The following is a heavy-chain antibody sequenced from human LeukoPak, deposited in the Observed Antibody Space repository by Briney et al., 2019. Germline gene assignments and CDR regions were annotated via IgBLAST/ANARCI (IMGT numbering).Heavy chain of an antibody. CDR2: MNPNSGNT. D-gene: IGHD3-10*01. Sequence: ASVQVSCKASGYTFTSYDINWVRQATGQGLEWMGWMNPNSGNTGYAQKFQGRVTMTRNTSISTAYMELSSLRSEDTAVYYCARAARYYYGSGSYYGYWGQGTLVTVSS. CDR3: ARAARYYYGSGSYYGY. J-gene: IGHJ4*02. V-gene: IGHV1-8*01. CDR1: GYTFTSYD.